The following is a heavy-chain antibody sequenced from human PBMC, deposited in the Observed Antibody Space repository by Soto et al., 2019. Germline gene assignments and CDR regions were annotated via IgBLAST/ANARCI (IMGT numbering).Heavy chain of an antibody. D-gene: IGHD3-22*01. V-gene: IGHV4-59*01. CDR3: ASVPPYDSIGYYDYYFDS. J-gene: IGHJ4*02. CDR2: ISYSGTT. Sequence: RQTQGKGLEWIGYISYSGTTNYNPSLKSRATISVDTSKNQFSLKLSSVTAADTAVYYCASVPPYDSIGYYDYYFDSWGQGTLVTVTS.